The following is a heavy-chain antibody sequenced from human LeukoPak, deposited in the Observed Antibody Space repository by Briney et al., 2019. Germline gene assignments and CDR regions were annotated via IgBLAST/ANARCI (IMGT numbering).Heavy chain of an antibody. CDR2: VYYNGIT. V-gene: IGHV4-59*01. J-gene: IGHJ4*02. CDR3: ASQLGGTTFH. Sequence: PSETLSLTCTVSGVSINTYVWRWLRQPPGKGLEWIGYVYYNGITNYNPSLKSRVSISLDTSKNHFSLTLNSVTAAETAVYYCASQLGGTTFHWGQGTLVTVSS. CDR1: GVSINTYV. D-gene: IGHD1/OR15-1a*01.